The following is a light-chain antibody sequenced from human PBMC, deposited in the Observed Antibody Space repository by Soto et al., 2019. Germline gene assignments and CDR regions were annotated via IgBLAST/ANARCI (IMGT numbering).Light chain of an antibody. J-gene: IGKJ1*01. CDR3: QQSFSPLWT. CDR1: QSISNY. CDR2: AAS. Sequence: DIQMTQSPSSLSASVGDRVTITCRASQSISNYLNWYQQKPGKAPQLLIYAASSMQSGVPSRFSCSRSETDLTRTISSLQPDDSATDYCQQSFSPLWTFGQGTKVEV. V-gene: IGKV1-39*01.